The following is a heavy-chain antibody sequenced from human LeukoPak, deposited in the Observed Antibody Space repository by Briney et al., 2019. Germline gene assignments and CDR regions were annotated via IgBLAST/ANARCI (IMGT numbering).Heavy chain of an antibody. CDR3: ARDAGSGYFDY. D-gene: IGHD6-19*01. J-gene: IGHJ4*02. CDR1: VFTFGTYA. CDR2: ISSSSSTI. Sequence: GGSLRLSFAASVFTFGTYARNCVRQAPGKGLEWVSYISSSSSTIYFPDSVKVRFTSSRDNAKNSLYLQMNGLRDEDTAVYYCARDAGSGYFDYWGQGTLVTVSS. V-gene: IGHV3-48*02.